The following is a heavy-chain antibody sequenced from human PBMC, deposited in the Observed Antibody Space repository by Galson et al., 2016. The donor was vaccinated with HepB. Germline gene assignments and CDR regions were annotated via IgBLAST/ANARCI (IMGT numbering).Heavy chain of an antibody. CDR3: ARGGSYLGPFDY. V-gene: IGHV3-30-3*01. Sequence: SLRLSCAASGFTFSSYAMHWVRQAPGKGLEWVAIISYDGSSKYYADSVKGRFTISRDNSKNTRYLQMHSLRVEDTAVYYCARGGSYLGPFDYWGQGTLVTVSS. J-gene: IGHJ4*02. CDR1: GFTFSSYA. CDR2: ISYDGSSK. D-gene: IGHD1-26*01.